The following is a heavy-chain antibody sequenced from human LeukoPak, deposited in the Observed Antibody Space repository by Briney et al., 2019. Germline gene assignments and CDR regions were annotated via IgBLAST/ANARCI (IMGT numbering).Heavy chain of an antibody. Sequence: PGGSLRLSCAASGFTFSSYVMSWVRQAPGKGLEWVSAIRGSGGSTYYADSVKGRFTISRDNSKNTLYLQMNNLGAEDTAVYYCAISLDRYNIVGYYYGMDVWGQGTTVTVSS. CDR1: GFTFSSYV. D-gene: IGHD1-1*01. CDR3: AISLDRYNIVGYYYGMDV. J-gene: IGHJ6*02. CDR2: IRGSGGST. V-gene: IGHV3-23*01.